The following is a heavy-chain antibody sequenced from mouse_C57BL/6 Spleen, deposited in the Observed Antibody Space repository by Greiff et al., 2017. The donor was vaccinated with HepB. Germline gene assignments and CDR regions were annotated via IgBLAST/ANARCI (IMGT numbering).Heavy chain of an antibody. J-gene: IGHJ2*01. CDR1: GYTFTSYW. CDR2: IYPSDSGT. D-gene: IGHD2-3*01. Sequence: QVQLQQPGAELVRPGSSVKLSCKASGYTFTSYWMDWVKQRPGQGLEWIGNIYPSDSGTHYNQKFKDKATLTVDKSSSTAYMQLSSLTSEDSAVYYCARENGYYVTDYWGQGTTLTVSS. CDR3: ARENGYYVTDY. V-gene: IGHV1-61*01.